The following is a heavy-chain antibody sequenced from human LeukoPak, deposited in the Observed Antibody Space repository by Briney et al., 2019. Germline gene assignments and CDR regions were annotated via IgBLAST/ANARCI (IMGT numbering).Heavy chain of an antibody. CDR2: INSDGSST. V-gene: IGHV3-74*01. CDR3: ARDWPVEYQLILFYAFDI. CDR1: GFTFSTYW. J-gene: IGHJ3*02. D-gene: IGHD2-2*01. Sequence: AGGSLRLSCAASGFTFSTYWMNWVRQGPGKGLVWVSRINSDGSSTNYADSVKGRFTISRDNAKNSLYLQMNSLRAEDTAVYYCARDWPVEYQLILFYAFDIWGQGTMVTVSS.